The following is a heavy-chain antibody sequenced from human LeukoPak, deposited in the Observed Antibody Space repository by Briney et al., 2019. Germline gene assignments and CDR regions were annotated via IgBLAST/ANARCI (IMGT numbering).Heavy chain of an antibody. J-gene: IGHJ4*02. CDR3: ARGSSTYCDYDY. D-gene: IGHD4-17*01. CDR2: IYSGGST. CDR1: GFTVSSNH. Sequence: GGSLSFSCAASGFTVSSNHMSCARQAPGKGLEWVSVIYSGGSTYYADSVKGRFTISRDNSKNTLYLQMNSLRAEDTAVYYCARGSSTYCDYDYWGRGTLVTVSS. V-gene: IGHV3-53*01.